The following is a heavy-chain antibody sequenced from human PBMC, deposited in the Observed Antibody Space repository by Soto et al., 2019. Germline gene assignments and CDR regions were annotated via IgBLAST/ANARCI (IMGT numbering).Heavy chain of an antibody. CDR1: GGSISSYY. Sequence: PSETLSLTCTVSGGSISSYYWSWIRQPPGKGLEWIGYIYYSGSTNYNPSLKSRVTISVDTSKNQFSLKLSSVTAADTAVYYCARGNRNWNSKIRFDPWGQGTMVTVYS. D-gene: IGHD1-7*01. J-gene: IGHJ5*02. CDR3: ARGNRNWNSKIRFDP. V-gene: IGHV4-59*01. CDR2: IYYSGST.